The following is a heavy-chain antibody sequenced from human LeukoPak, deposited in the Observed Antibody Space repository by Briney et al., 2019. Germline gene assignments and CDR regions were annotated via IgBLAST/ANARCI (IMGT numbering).Heavy chain of an antibody. J-gene: IGHJ4*02. Sequence: PSETLSLTCAVSGGSTSSSGHYWGWIRQPPGKGLEWIASIYYSGSTYYNPSLKSRVTISVDTSKNQFSLKPSSVTAADTAVYYCARLGSSGWSADFDYWGQGTLVTVSS. CDR2: IYYSGST. CDR3: ARLGSSGWSADFDY. D-gene: IGHD6-19*01. V-gene: IGHV4-39*01. CDR1: GGSTSSSGHY.